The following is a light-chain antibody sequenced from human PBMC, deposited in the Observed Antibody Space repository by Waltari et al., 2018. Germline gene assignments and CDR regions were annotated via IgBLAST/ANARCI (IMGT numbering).Light chain of an antibody. J-gene: IGLJ2*01. Sequence: QSALTQPHSASGSPGRSVTIPCTGTSSDIGGYNYVSWYQQHPGKAPRLMSYEVNKRPSGVPDRFSGSKSGNTASLTVSGLQAEDEADYFCSSYAGSTWVVFGGGTKLTVL. CDR3: SSYAGSTWVV. CDR1: SSDIGGYNY. V-gene: IGLV2-8*01. CDR2: EVN.